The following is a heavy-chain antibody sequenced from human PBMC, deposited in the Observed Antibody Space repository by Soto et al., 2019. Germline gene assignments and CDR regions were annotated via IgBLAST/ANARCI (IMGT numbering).Heavy chain of an antibody. Sequence: GASVKVSCKASGYTFTGYYMHWVRQAPGQGLEWMGWINPNSGGTNYAQKFQGWVTMTRDTSISTAYMELSRLRSDDTAVYYCARGQLERPTNRYGMDVWGQGTTVTVSS. CDR2: INPNSGGT. D-gene: IGHD1-1*01. CDR3: ARGQLERPTNRYGMDV. V-gene: IGHV1-2*04. CDR1: GYTFTGYY. J-gene: IGHJ6*02.